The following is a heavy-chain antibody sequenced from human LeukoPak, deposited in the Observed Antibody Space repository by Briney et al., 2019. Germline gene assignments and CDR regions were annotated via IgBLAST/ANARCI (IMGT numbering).Heavy chain of an antibody. CDR3: ARHWKYYDSSGYIYYYYYYMDV. J-gene: IGHJ6*03. CDR1: GGSFSGYY. Sequence: SETLSLTCAVYGGSFSGYYWGWIRQPPGKGLEWIGSIYYSGSTYYNPSLKSRVTISVDTSKNQFSLKLSSVTAADTAVYYCARHWKYYDSSGYIYYYYYYMDVWGKGTTVTISS. D-gene: IGHD3-22*01. CDR2: IYYSGST. V-gene: IGHV4-39*01.